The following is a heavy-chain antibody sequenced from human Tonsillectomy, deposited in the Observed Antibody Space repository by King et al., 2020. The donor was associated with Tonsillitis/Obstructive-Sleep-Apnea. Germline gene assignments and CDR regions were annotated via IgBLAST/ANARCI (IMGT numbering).Heavy chain of an antibody. CDR3: ARHASGSYYLPLDL. Sequence: EKQLVQSGAEVKKPGESLKISCKGSGYRFTSYWIGWVRQMPGKGLEWMGIIYPGDSDTRYSPSFQGHVTISADKSINTAFLQWSSLKASDTAIYYCARHASGSYYLPLDLWGRGTLVTVSS. V-gene: IGHV5-51*01. CDR2: IYPGDSDT. D-gene: IGHD3-10*01. CDR1: GYRFTSYW. J-gene: IGHJ2*01.